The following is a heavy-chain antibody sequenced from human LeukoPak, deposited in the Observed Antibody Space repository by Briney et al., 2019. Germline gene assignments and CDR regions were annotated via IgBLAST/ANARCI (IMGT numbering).Heavy chain of an antibody. V-gene: IGHV3-7*01. D-gene: IGHD6-13*01. CDR1: GFPFSNYW. CDR3: ARDNAVPAAGQDS. Sequence: PGGSLRLSCAASGFPFSNYWMSWVRQAPGKGLEWVANIKHDGSGIYYADSVKGRFNISKDNAKNSLYLHMDSLRVEDTAIYFCARDNAVPAAGQDSWGQGTLVTVSS. CDR2: IKHDGSGI. J-gene: IGHJ4*02.